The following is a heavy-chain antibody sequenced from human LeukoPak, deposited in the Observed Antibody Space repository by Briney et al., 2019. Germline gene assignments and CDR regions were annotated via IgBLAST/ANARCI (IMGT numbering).Heavy chain of an antibody. V-gene: IGHV3-23*01. D-gene: IGHD3-22*01. CDR1: GFAFSSYA. CDR2: INDNGDGT. CDR3: ARGPIYHYYDSSGSSYGMDV. Sequence: GGSLRLSCAASGFAFSSYAMSWVRQAPGKGLKWVSTINDNGDGTYYADSVKGRFTISRDNSYNTVSLQMNSLRDEDTGVYYCARGPIYHYYDSSGSSYGMDVWGQGTTVTVSS. J-gene: IGHJ6*02.